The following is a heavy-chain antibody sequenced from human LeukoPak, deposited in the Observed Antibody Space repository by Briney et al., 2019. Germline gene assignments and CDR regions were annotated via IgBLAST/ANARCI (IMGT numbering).Heavy chain of an antibody. D-gene: IGHD2-8*01. CDR1: GFTFSSYA. V-gene: IGHV3-23*01. Sequence: GGSLRLSCAASGFTFSSYAMSWVRQAPGKGLEWVLVISDSGHSTHYADSVKGRFTISRDNSKNTVDLQMNSLRAEDTAVYYCANEGPNSEYWGQGTLVTVSP. CDR3: ANEGPNSEY. J-gene: IGHJ4*02. CDR2: ISDSGHST.